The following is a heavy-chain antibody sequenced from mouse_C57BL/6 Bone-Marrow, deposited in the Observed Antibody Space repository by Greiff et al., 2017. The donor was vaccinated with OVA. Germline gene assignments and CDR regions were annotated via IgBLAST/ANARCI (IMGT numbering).Heavy chain of an antibody. V-gene: IGHV5-6*01. Sequence: EVQLVESGGDLVKPGGSLKLSCAASGFTFSSYGMPWVRQTPDKRLEWVATISSGGSDTNYPASVKGRFTIPRDNAKNTLYLQMSSLKSEDTAMYYCARKAIAADYWGQGTTLTVSS. J-gene: IGHJ2*01. D-gene: IGHD3-2*02. CDR3: ARKAIAADY. CDR1: GFTFSSYG. CDR2: ISSGGSDT.